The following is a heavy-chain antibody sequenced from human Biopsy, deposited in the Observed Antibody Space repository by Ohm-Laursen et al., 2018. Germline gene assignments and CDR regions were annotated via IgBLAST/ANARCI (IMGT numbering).Heavy chain of an antibody. D-gene: IGHD3-10*01. V-gene: IGHV4-59*08. Sequence: SETLSLTCTVSGCSISSYYWTWIRQPPGKGLEWIGDVYYSGSTNRNPALKRRVTILVDAYKNQFSLKQNSVTAADTADYYCGSAKRTPSIKSEVTKLVSGSKNKFPIKLNFVTAADTAVYYCGRREVVITHDAFDTWGQGTRVTVSS. CDR1: GCSISSYY. CDR3: GSAKRTPSIKSEVTKLVSGSKNKFPIKLNFVTAADTAVYYCGRREVVITHDAFDT. J-gene: IGHJ3*02. CDR2: VYYSGST.